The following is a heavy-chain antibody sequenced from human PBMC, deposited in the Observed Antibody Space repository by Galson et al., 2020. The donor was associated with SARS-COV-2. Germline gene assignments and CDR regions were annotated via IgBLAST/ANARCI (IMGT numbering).Heavy chain of an antibody. CDR3: ARDRGSGYDYVWGSYLYGMDV. V-gene: IGHV4-59*13. CDR2: IHYSGST. D-gene: IGHD3-16*02. Sequence: SETLSLTCTVSGGSISSYYWSWIRQPPGKGLEWIGYIHYSGSTNYNPSLKSRVTTSVDTSKNQFSLKLSSVTAADTAVYYCARDRGSGYDYVWGSYLYGMDVWGQGTTVTVSS. J-gene: IGHJ6*02. CDR1: GGSISSYY.